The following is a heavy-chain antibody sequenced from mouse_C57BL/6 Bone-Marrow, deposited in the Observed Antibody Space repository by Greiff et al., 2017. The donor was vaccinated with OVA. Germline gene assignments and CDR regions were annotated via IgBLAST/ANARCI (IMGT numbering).Heavy chain of an antibody. V-gene: IGHV1-59*01. D-gene: IGHD2-1*01. CDR3: ARRGYYGNWAY. J-gene: IGHJ3*01. CDR1: GYTFTSYW. Sequence: QVQLQQSGAELVRPGTSVKLSCKASGYTFTSYWMHWVKQRPGQGLEWIGVIDPSDSYTNYNQKFKGKATLTVDTSSSTAYMQLSSLTSEDSAVYYCARRGYYGNWAYWGQGTLVTVSA. CDR2: IDPSDSYT.